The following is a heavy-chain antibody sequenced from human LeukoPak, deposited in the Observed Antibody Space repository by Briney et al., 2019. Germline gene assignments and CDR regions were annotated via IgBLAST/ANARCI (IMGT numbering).Heavy chain of an antibody. V-gene: IGHV1-2*02. CDR3: ARRGSHCSGSSCYGTFDY. J-gene: IGHJ4*02. CDR1: GYTFTSYD. D-gene: IGHD2-15*01. Sequence: ASVKVSCKASGYTFTSYDINWVRQATGQGLECMGWINPNSGGTNYAQKFQGRVTMTRDTSISTAYMELSSLRSDDTAVYYCARRGSHCSGSSCYGTFDYWGQGTLVTVSS. CDR2: INPNSGGT.